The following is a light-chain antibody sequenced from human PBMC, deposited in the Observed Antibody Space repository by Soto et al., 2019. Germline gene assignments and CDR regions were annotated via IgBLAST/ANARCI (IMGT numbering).Light chain of an antibody. CDR1: QTVSSN. CDR3: NKYNIWTA. J-gene: IGKJ1*01. Sequence: EIVMTQSPATLSVSPGERVTLSCRASQTVSSNLAWYQQKPGQSPRLLISGTSTRATGIPARFSGSGSGTEFTLSISSLQSEDFAVYYCNKYNIWTAFGQGTKVDI. V-gene: IGKV3-15*01. CDR2: GTS.